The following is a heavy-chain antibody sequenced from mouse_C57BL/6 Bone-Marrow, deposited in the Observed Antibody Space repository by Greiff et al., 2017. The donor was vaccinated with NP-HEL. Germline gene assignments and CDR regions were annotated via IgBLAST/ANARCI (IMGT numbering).Heavy chain of an antibody. D-gene: IGHD2-4*01. CDR3: ARGDDFRPFAY. Sequence: VQLQQSGAELARPGASVKLSCEASGYTFTSYGISWVKQRTGQGLEWIGEIYPRSGNTYYNEKFKGKATLTADKSSSTAYMELRSLTSEDSAVYFCARGDDFRPFAYWGQGTLVTVSA. V-gene: IGHV1-81*01. CDR1: GYTFTSYG. J-gene: IGHJ3*01. CDR2: IYPRSGNT.